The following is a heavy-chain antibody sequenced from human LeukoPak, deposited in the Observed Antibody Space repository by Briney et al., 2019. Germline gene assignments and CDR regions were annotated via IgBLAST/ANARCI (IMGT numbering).Heavy chain of an antibody. CDR3: VTFPNPTLMLTG. D-gene: IGHD3-16*01. CDR2: IYSGGST. J-gene: IGHJ4*02. V-gene: IGHV3-66*02. Sequence: GGSLRLSCAASGFSVSRNYMSWVRQAPGKGLEWVSVIYSGGSTYYADSVKGRFTISRDNSKNTLYLQMNSLRAEDPAVYYCVTFPNPTLMLTGWGPGTLVTVSS. CDR1: GFSVSRNY.